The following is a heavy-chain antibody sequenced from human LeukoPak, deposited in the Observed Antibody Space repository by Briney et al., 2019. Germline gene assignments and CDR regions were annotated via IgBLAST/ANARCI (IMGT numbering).Heavy chain of an antibody. J-gene: IGHJ4*02. V-gene: IGHV4-39*07. Sequence: SETLSLTCSVSGDTISTSDHYWGWIRQPPGKGLECIGSIYYTGNTYYNPSLKSRVTISVDTSKNQFSLKLSSVTAADTAVYYCTRDVVAAPGTWDYWGQGTLVTVSS. CDR3: TRDVVAAPGTWDY. CDR1: GDTISTSDHY. CDR2: IYYTGNT. D-gene: IGHD6-13*01.